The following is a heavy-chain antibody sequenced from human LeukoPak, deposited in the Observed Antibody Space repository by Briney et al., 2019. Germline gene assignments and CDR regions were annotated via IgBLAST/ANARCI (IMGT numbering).Heavy chain of an antibody. D-gene: IGHD4-17*01. J-gene: IGHJ5*02. CDR1: GGSISSGNYY. CDR2: IYYSGST. Sequence: SETLSLTCTVSGGSISSGNYYWGWIRQPPGKGPHWIGSIYYSGSTYFSPSLKSRVTISADTSKNRFSLTLNSVTAADSAMYYCARGISSFDYGDYWFDPWGQGTLVTVSS. V-gene: IGHV4-39*07. CDR3: ARGISSFDYGDYWFDP.